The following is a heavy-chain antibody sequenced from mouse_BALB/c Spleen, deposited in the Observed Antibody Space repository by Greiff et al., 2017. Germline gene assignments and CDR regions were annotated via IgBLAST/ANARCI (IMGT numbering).Heavy chain of an antibody. CDR3: TRSYYGNSYAMDY. Sequence: QVQLQQSGAELVKPGASVKMSCKASGYTFTSYWMHWVKQRPGQGLEWIGVIDPSDSYTSYNQKFKGKATLTVDTSSSTAYMQLSSLTSEDSAVYYCTRSYYGNSYAMDYWGQGTSVTVSS. D-gene: IGHD2-10*01. J-gene: IGHJ4*01. CDR2: IDPSDSYT. CDR1: GYTFTSYW. V-gene: IGHV1S127*01.